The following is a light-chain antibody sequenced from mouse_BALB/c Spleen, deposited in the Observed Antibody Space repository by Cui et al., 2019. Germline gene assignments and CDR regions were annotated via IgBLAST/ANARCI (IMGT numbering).Light chain of an antibody. J-gene: IGKJ1*01. CDR1: SSVSSSY. V-gene: IGKV4-74*01. CDR3: HQYHRSPRT. CDR2: STS. Sequence: QIVLTQSPAIMSASLGERVTMTCTASSSVSSSYLHWYQQKPGSSPKLWIYSTSNLASGDPARFSGSGSGTSYSLTISSMEAEDAATYYCHQYHRSPRTFGGGTKLEIK.